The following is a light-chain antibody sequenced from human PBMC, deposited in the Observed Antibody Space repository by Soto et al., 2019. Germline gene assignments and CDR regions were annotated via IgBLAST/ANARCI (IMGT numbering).Light chain of an antibody. CDR2: GAS. V-gene: IGKV3-20*01. CDR1: QSVSSSY. CDR3: QQYNSFWT. Sequence: EIVLTQSPGTLSLSPGERATLSCRASQSVSSSYLAWYQQKPGQAPRLLIHGASSRATGIPDRISGSGSGTDFTLTISSLQPGDFATYYCQQYNSFWTFGQGTKVDNK. J-gene: IGKJ1*01.